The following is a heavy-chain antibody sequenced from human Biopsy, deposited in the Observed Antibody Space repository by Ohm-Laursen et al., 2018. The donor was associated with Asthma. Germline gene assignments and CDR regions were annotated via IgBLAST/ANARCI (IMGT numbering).Heavy chain of an antibody. V-gene: IGHV3-9*01. D-gene: IGHD1-26*01. CDR3: AKYSVFYYRGGNDY. Sequence: SSLRLSCTASGFSFDDYAMFWVRQALGKGLEWVSGISWNSGTIGYADSVKGRFTISRDNAKNSLYLQMNSLGPEDTSVYYCAKYSVFYYRGGNDYWGQGIVVTVSS. CDR2: ISWNSGTI. CDR1: GFSFDDYA. J-gene: IGHJ4*02.